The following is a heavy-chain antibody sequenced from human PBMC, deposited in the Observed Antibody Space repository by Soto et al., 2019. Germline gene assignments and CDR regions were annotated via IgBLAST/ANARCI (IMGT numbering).Heavy chain of an antibody. D-gene: IGHD4-4*01. CDR2: IYYSGST. CDR3: ARDHSNYDGFYYYYGMDV. CDR1: GGSISSGGYY. J-gene: IGHJ6*02. V-gene: IGHV4-31*03. Sequence: NPSETLSLTCTVSGGSISSGGYYWSWIRQHPGKGLEWIGYIYYSGSTYYNPSLKSRVTISVDTSKNQFSLKLSSVTAADTAVYYCARDHSNYDGFYYYYGMDVWGQGTTVTVSS.